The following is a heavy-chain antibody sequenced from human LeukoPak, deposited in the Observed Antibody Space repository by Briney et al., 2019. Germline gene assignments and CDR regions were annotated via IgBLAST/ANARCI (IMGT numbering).Heavy chain of an antibody. V-gene: IGHV4-39*07. CDR2: IYYSGST. Sequence: PSETLSLTCTVSGGSISSSSYYWGWIRQPPGKGLEWIGSIYYSGSTYYNPSLKSRVTISVDTSKNQFSLKLSSVTAADTAVYYCARDPRMGGDYWGQGTLVTVSS. CDR1: GGSISSSSYY. CDR3: ARDPRMGGDY. D-gene: IGHD3-16*01. J-gene: IGHJ4*02.